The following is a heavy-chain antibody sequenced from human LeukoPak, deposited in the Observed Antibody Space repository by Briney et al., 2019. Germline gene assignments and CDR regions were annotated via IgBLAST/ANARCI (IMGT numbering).Heavy chain of an antibody. J-gene: IGHJ4*02. V-gene: IGHV1-18*01. Sequence: MGWISAYNGNTNYAQKLQGRVTMTTDTSTSTAYMELRSLRSDDTAVYYCARGVSSYGENDYWGQGTLVTVSS. D-gene: IGHD4-17*01. CDR2: ISAYNGNT. CDR3: ARGVSSYGENDY.